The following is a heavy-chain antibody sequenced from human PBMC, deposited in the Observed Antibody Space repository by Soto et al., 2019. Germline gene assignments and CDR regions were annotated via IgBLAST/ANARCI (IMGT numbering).Heavy chain of an antibody. D-gene: IGHD2-21*02. Sequence: QIILKESGPTLVKPTETLTLTCTLSGFSLTTSGVGVGWIRQSPGKALEWLGLIYWDDDKRYSPSLKNRLTITKDTSKNHVVLRMTNMDPVDTATYYCAHTPESWDADCYSHFDYWGQGTLVTVSS. J-gene: IGHJ4*02. CDR2: IYWDDDK. CDR3: AHTPESWDADCYSHFDY. CDR1: GFSLTTSGVG. V-gene: IGHV2-5*02.